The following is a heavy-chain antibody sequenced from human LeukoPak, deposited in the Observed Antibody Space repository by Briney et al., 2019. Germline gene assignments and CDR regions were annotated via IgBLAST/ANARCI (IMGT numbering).Heavy chain of an antibody. CDR1: GYTFTGYY. J-gene: IGHJ3*02. D-gene: IGHD3-3*01. CDR2: INPNSGGA. V-gene: IGHV1-2*02. Sequence: ASVKVSCKASGYTFTGYYMHWVRQAHGQGLEWMGWINPNSGGANYAQTFQGRVTMTRDTSISTAYMELSRLRSDDTAVYYCARAGYTIFGTLDAFDIWGQGTMVTVSS. CDR3: ARAGYTIFGTLDAFDI.